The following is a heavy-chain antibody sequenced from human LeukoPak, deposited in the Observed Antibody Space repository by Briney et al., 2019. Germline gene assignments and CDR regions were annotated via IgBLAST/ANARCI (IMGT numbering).Heavy chain of an antibody. Sequence: ASVKVSCKASGYTFTGYYMHWVRQAPGQGLEWMGWINPNSGDTNYAQKFQGRVTMTRAMSISTAYMEQSRLRSDDTAMYYCARGKNWLDAFDIWGQGTVVTVSS. CDR3: ARGKNWLDAFDI. CDR2: INPNSGDT. V-gene: IGHV1-2*02. D-gene: IGHD1-1*01. CDR1: GYTFTGYY. J-gene: IGHJ3*02.